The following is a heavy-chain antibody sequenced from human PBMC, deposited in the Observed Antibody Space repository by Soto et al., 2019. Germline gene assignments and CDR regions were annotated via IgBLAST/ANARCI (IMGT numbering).Heavy chain of an antibody. J-gene: IGHJ5*02. CDR2: IDPTSGDT. Sequence: QVQLVQSGAEVKKPGASVKVSCKASGYTFTDNQIHWLRRAPGQRLEWMGRIDPTSGDTNFAPTYQGSVTMTRDTSTNTVYIELTRPTSGDTAIYFCARRHLRDYIRWNFDPWGQGTLVTVSS. D-gene: IGHD3-16*01. CDR3: ARRHLRDYIRWNFDP. CDR1: GYTFTDNQ. V-gene: IGHV1-2*02.